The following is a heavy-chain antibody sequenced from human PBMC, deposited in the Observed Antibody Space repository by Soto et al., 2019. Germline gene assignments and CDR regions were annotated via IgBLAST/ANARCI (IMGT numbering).Heavy chain of an antibody. CDR3: AREASAVISLDY. CDR2: FNPNSGDT. D-gene: IGHD4-4*01. Sequence: ASVKVSCKASGYIFTAYSMHWLRQAPGQGLEWMGWFNPNSGDTIYAQKFQGRITLTRGTSITTAYMELHSLTSDDTAVYYCAREASAVISLDYWGQGTLVTVSS. V-gene: IGHV1-2*02. CDR1: GYIFTAYS. J-gene: IGHJ4*02.